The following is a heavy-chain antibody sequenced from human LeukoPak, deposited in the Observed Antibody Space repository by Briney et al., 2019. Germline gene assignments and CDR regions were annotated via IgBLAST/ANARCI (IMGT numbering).Heavy chain of an antibody. D-gene: IGHD1-1*01. J-gene: IGHJ3*02. CDR1: GFTFRSYG. Sequence: GGSLRLSCVASGFTFRSYGRHWVRQAPGKGLVWVSNIYADGSETSYADFVKGRFTMSRDNAKNTPYLQMNGLRVEDTAVYYCVRFTIDGGTNIWGQGTMVTVAS. CDR3: VRFTIDGGTNI. V-gene: IGHV3-74*01. CDR2: IYADGSET.